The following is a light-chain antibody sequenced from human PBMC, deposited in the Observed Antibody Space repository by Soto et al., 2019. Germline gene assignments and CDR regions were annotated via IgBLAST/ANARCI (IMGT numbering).Light chain of an antibody. CDR1: SSDVGSHNL. V-gene: IGLV2-23*01. CDR2: EGS. Sequence: QSALTQPASVSGPPGQSITISCTGTSSDVGSHNLVSWYQQHPDRAPKLMIYEGSKRPSGVSNRFSGSKSGNTASLTISGLQAEDEADYFCCSYAGSSTYIFGSGTKLTVL. J-gene: IGLJ1*01. CDR3: CSYAGSSTYI.